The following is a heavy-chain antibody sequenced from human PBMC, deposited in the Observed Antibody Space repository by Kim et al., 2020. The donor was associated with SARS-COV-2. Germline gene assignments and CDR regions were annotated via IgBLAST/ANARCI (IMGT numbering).Heavy chain of an antibody. Sequence: APRLQGRLTVTRDTSTSTVYMELSSLRSDDTAVYYCARDYITAAGKEDFDYWGQGTLVTISS. J-gene: IGHJ4*02. CDR3: ARDYITAAGKEDFDY. V-gene: IGHV1-46*01. D-gene: IGHD6-13*01.